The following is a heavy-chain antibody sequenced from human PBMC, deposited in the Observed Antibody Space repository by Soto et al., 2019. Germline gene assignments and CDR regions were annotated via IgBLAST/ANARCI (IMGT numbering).Heavy chain of an antibody. D-gene: IGHD2-15*01. J-gene: IGHJ4*02. V-gene: IGHV3-48*02. Sequence: VGSRILSCVTSGFAFTKYSMNWVRQAPGKGLEWVSYISYSGETKYYADSLKGRYAISRDDAKNSVYLQMNSLRDEDTAFYYCVRGVVVVVGSTAENFDHWGQGTLVTVSS. CDR1: GFAFTKYS. CDR2: ISYSGETK. CDR3: VRGVVVVVGSTAENFDH.